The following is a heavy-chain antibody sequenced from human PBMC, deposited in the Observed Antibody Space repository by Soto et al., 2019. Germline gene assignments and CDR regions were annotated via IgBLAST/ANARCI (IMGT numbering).Heavy chain of an antibody. V-gene: IGHV1-69*02. CDR3: ASHFTGVLVLGASPPGGDNYGWDV. CDR2: IIPILDIP. D-gene: IGHD2-15*01. J-gene: IGHJ6*02. CDR1: GGTFSRYT. Sequence: QVQLVQSGAEVKKPGSSVKVSCKASGGTFSRYTFTWVRQAPGQGLEWMGRIIPILDIPNYAQNFQGRVTITADKSPSTGYMELSSLTSDDTAVYYCASHFTGVLVLGASPPGGDNYGWDVWGQGTTVTVSS.